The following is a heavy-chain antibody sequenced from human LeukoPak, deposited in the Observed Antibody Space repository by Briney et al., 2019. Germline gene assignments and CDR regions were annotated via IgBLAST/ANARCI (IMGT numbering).Heavy chain of an antibody. CDR1: GGSISGYY. CDR2: IYYSGST. CDR3: ANYHDYSNFQGAYYLDY. D-gene: IGHD4-11*01. V-gene: IGHV4-59*08. Sequence: SETLSLTCTVSGGSISGYYWSWIRQPPGKGLEWIGNIYYSGSTNYNPSLKSRVTISVDTSKNQFSLKLSSVTTADTAVYYCANYHDYSNFQGAYYLDYWGQGTLVTVSS. J-gene: IGHJ4*02.